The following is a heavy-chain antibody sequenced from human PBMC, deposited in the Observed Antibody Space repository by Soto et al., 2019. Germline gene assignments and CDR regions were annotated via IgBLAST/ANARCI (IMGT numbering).Heavy chain of an antibody. CDR3: AREGVSPSFYYYYYYGMDV. V-gene: IGHV3-21*01. J-gene: IGHJ6*02. Sequence: DVQLLEAGGNLVQPGGSLRLSCAASGFTFSSYSMNWVRQAPGKGLEWVSSISSSSSYIYYADSVKGRFTISRDNAKNSLYLQMNSLRAEDTAVYYCAREGVSPSFYYYYYYGMDVWGQGTTVTVSS. CDR1: GFTFSSYS. D-gene: IGHD6-6*01. CDR2: ISSSSSYI.